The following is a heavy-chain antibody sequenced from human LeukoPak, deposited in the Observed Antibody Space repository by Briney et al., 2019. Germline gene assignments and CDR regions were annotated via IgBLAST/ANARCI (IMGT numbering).Heavy chain of an antibody. Sequence: GGSLRLSCAASGFMFSNYAMTWVRQAPERGLKWVSSISDSGGGTHYEDSVKGRFTISRDNSKNTLYQQMNSLRAEDTAVYYCAKDSGPGSYYPTGDEYWGQGILVTVSS. CDR1: GFMFSNYA. J-gene: IGHJ4*02. CDR3: AKDSGPGSYYPTGDEY. D-gene: IGHD3-10*01. CDR2: ISDSGGGT. V-gene: IGHV3-23*01.